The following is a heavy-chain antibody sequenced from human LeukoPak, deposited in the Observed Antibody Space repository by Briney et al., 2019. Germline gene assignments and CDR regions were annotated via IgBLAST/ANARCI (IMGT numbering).Heavy chain of an antibody. CDR3: ARDRPYYDTSGLSFDY. CDR2: IYFRGST. Sequence: SETLSLTCSVSGVSISSSPYYWGWIRQPPGKGLEWIVSIYFRGSTYYNTSLQSRLTISGDTSKNQFSLKLSSVTAADTAVYYCARDRPYYDTSGLSFDYWGQGTLVTVSS. D-gene: IGHD3-22*01. J-gene: IGHJ4*02. V-gene: IGHV4-39*07. CDR1: GVSISSSPYY.